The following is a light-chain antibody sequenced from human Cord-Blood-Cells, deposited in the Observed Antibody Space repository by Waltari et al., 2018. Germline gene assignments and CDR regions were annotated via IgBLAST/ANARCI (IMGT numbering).Light chain of an antibody. J-gene: IGLJ3*02. CDR1: SSHVGRYNL. V-gene: IGLV2-23*01. Sequence: QSALTQPAPVSGSPGQSMTIPCTGTSSHVGRYNLVFWYQQHPGKAPNLMIYEGSKRPSGVSNRFSGSKSGNTASLTISGLQAEDEADYYCCSYAGSSTWVFGGGTKLTVL. CDR2: EGS. CDR3: CSYAGSSTWV.